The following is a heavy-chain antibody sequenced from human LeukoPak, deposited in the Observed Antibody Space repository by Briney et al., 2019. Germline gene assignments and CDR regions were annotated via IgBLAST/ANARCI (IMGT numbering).Heavy chain of an antibody. CDR3: AAMIGYFDY. Sequence: SETLSLTCTVSGGSISSSNYYWSWIRQPAGKVLEWIGRMYTSGSTNYNPSLKSRVSISRDTSKNQFSLKLNSVTAADTAVYYCAAMIGYFDYWGQGILVTVSS. J-gene: IGHJ4*02. CDR1: GGSISSSNYY. V-gene: IGHV4-61*02. D-gene: IGHD3-22*01. CDR2: MYTSGST.